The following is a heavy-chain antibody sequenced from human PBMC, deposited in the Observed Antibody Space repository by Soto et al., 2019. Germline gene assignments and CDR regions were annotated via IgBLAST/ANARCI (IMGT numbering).Heavy chain of an antibody. CDR2: IYSGGST. Sequence: GGSRLSCAASGFTVSSNYMSWVRQAPGKGLEWVSVIYSGGSTYYADSVKGRFTISRHNSKNTLYLQMNSLRAEDTAVYYCARDTYYDSSGYYFAFDIWGQGTMVTVSS. CDR1: GFTVSSNY. D-gene: IGHD3-22*01. J-gene: IGHJ3*02. V-gene: IGHV3-66*01. CDR3: ARDTYYDSSGYYFAFDI.